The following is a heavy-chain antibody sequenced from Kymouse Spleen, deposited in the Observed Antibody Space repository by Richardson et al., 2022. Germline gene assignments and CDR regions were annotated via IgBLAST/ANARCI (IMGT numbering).Heavy chain of an antibody. CDR3: ARRGYCSSTSCPLDY. D-gene: IGHD2-2*02. J-gene: IGHJ4*02. CDR2: IYYSGST. CDR1: GGSISSSSYY. V-gene: IGHV4-39*01. Sequence: QLQLQESGPGLVKPSETLSLTCTVSGGSISSSSYYWGWIRQPPGKGLEWIGSIYYSGSTYYNPSLKSRVTISVDTSKNQFSLKLSSVTAADTAVYYCARRGYCSSTSCPLDYWGQGTLVTVSS.